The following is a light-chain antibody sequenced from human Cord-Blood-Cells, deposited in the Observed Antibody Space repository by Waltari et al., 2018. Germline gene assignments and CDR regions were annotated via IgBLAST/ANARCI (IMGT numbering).Light chain of an antibody. CDR1: QSVSSY. CDR2: DAS. V-gene: IGKV3-11*01. CDR3: QQRSNWPPFT. Sequence: EIVLTQSPATLSLSPGARATLSCRASQSVSSYLAWYQQKPGQAPRLLIYDASNRATGIPARFSGSGSGTDFTLTISSLEPEDFAVYYCQQRSNWPPFTLGPGTKVDIK. J-gene: IGKJ3*01.